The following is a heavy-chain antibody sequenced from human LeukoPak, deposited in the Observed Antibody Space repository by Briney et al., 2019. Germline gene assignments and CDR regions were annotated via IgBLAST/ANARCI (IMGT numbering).Heavy chain of an antibody. J-gene: IGHJ2*01. CDR1: GGSISSYY. Sequence: SETLSLTCTVSGGSISSYYWSWIRQPAGKGLEWIGYIYYSGSTSYNPSLKSRVTISVDTSKNQFSLKLRSVTAADTAVYYCARRGDYWYFDLWGRGTLVTVSS. CDR3: ARRGDYWYFDL. D-gene: IGHD3-10*01. V-gene: IGHV4-59*08. CDR2: IYYSGST.